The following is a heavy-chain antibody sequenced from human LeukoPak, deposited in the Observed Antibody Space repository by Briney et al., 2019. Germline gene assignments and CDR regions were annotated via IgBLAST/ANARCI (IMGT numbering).Heavy chain of an antibody. D-gene: IGHD3-16*02. J-gene: IGHJ4*02. V-gene: IGHV3-23*01. CDR3: AKEGEGYVWGSYRYGFDY. Sequence: PGGSLRLSCAASGFTFSSYGMSWVRQAPGKGLEWVSAISGSGGSTYYADSVKGRFTISRDNSKNTLYLQMNSLRAEDTAVYYCAKEGEGYVWGSYRYGFDYWGQGTLVTVSS. CDR1: GFTFSSYG. CDR2: ISGSGGST.